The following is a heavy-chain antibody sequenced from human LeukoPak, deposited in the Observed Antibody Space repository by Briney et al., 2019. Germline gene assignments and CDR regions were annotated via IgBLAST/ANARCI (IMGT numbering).Heavy chain of an antibody. CDR2: IYYSGST. CDR3: ARDRSGYDSRRFDY. CDR1: GGSISSISYY. J-gene: IGHJ4*02. Sequence: SETLSLTCTVSGGSISSISYYWGWLRQPPGKGLGWIGSIYYSGSTYYNPSLKSRVTISVDTSKNQFSLKLSSVSAADTAVYYCARDRSGYDSRRFDYWGQGTLVTVSS. D-gene: IGHD5-12*01. V-gene: IGHV4-39*07.